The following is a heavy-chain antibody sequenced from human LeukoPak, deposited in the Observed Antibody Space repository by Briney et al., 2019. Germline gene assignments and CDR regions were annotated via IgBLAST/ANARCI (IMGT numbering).Heavy chain of an antibody. D-gene: IGHD3-10*01. J-gene: IGHJ4*02. Sequence: PSETLSLTCTVSGYSISSGYYWGWIRQPPGKGLEWIGNIYYSGSTYYNPSLKSRVTISVDTSKNQFSLKLSSVTAADTAVYYCARTRYYYNSRSYGAPYYFDYWGQGTLVTVSS. CDR1: GYSISSGYY. CDR2: IYYSGST. CDR3: ARTRYYYNSRSYGAPYYFDY. V-gene: IGHV4-38-2*02.